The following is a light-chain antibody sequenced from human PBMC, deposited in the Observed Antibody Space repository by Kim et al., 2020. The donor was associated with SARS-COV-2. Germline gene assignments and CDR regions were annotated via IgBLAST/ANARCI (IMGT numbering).Light chain of an antibody. V-gene: IGKV1-12*01. CDR3: QQAHSFPLT. CDR2: TAS. J-gene: IGKJ4*01. CDR1: QGIVNL. Sequence: ASVGDRVTITCRPSQGIVNLLAWYQQTPEKAPKLLISTASRLQSGVPSRFIGSGSGTEFTLTITSLQPEDFATYYCQQAHSFPLTFGGGTKVDIK.